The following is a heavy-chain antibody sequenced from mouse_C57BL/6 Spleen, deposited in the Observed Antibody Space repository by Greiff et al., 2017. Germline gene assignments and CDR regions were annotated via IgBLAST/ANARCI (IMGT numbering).Heavy chain of an antibody. CDR3: ARGPIYYGYGWFAY. Sequence: QVHVKQPGAELVMPGASVKLSCKASGYTFTSYWMHWVKQRPGQGLEWIGEIDPSDSYTNYNQKFKGKSTLTVDKSSSTAYMQLSSLTSEDSAVYYCARGPIYYGYGWFAYWGQGTLVTVSA. D-gene: IGHD2-2*01. J-gene: IGHJ3*01. V-gene: IGHV1-69*01. CDR2: IDPSDSYT. CDR1: GYTFTSYW.